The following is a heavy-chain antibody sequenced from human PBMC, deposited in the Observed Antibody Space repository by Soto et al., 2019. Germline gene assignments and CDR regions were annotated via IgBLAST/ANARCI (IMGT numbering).Heavy chain of an antibody. CDR1: GFMFSSYS. CDR2: ISSSSSYI. D-gene: IGHD3-22*01. J-gene: IGHJ3*02. V-gene: IGHV3-21*01. CDR3: AREWYYYDSSGSPDAFDI. Sequence: GGSLRLSCAASGFMFSSYSMNWVRQAPGKRLVWVSSISSSSSYIYYADSVKGRFTISRDNAKNSLYLQMNSLRAEDTAVYYCAREWYYYDSSGSPDAFDIWGQGTMVTVSS.